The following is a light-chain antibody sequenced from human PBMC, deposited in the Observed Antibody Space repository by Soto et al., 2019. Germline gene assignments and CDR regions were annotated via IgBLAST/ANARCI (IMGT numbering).Light chain of an antibody. CDR3: SSYTNTNTYV. CDR1: SNDVGGYNF. J-gene: IGLJ1*01. V-gene: IGLV2-14*01. Sequence: QSALTQPASVSGPPGQSVTISCTGTSNDVGGYNFVAWYQQHPGKAPKLMIYDVSSRPSGISNRFSGSKSGNTASLTISRLQTEDEADYYCSSYTNTNTYVFGTGTKVTVL. CDR2: DVS.